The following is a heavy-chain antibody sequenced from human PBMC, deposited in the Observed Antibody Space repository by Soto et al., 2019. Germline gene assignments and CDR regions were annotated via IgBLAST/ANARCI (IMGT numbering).Heavy chain of an antibody. V-gene: IGHV3-23*01. CDR1: GFSFRSYA. Sequence: QLLESGGGLIQPGGSLRLSCEASGFSFRSYALSWVRQAPGKGLEWVSTFSAGGRAYYADSVKGSFTIAKDTSKNTLILQARSLRAEDTAVYYCAKESMPEHYGDTLFDYWGQGTRVTVSS. CDR3: AKESMPEHYGDTLFDY. D-gene: IGHD4-17*01. CDR2: FSAGGRA. J-gene: IGHJ4*02.